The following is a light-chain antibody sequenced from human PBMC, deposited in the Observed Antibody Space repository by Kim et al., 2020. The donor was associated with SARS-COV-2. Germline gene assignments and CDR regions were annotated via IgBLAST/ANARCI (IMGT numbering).Light chain of an antibody. CDR3: QQYNNWPMYS. Sequence: SPGERATLSCRASQSVSSNLAWYQQKPGRAPRLLIYDASTRATGIPARFSGSGSGTEFTLTISSLQSEDFAVYYCQQYNNWPMYSFGQGTKLEIK. J-gene: IGKJ2*03. CDR1: QSVSSN. CDR2: DAS. V-gene: IGKV3-15*01.